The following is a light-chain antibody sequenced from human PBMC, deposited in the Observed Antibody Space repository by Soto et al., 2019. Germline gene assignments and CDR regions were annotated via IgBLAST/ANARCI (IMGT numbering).Light chain of an antibody. CDR3: QQYGGSPGT. J-gene: IGKJ1*01. CDR1: QSVSSNY. V-gene: IGKV3-20*01. CDR2: DAS. Sequence: EIVLTQSPGTLSLSPGERATLSCRASQSVSSNYLAWYQQRPGQAPRLLIYDASSRATGVPDRFSGSGSGTDFTLTISRLEPEDFAVYYCQQYGGSPGTLGQGTKLDI.